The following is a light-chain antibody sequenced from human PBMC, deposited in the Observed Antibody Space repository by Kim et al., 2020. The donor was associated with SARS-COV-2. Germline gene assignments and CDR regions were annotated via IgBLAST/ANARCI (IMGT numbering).Light chain of an antibody. CDR3: SSYTSSSTYV. J-gene: IGLJ1*01. Sequence: QSVLTQPASVSGSPGQSITISCTGTSSDAGGYNYVSWYQQHPGKAPKVMIYDVSKRPSGVSNRFSGSKSGNTASLTISGLQAEDEADYYCSSYTSSSTYVFGTGTKVTVL. CDR1: SSDAGGYNY. V-gene: IGLV2-14*01. CDR2: DVS.